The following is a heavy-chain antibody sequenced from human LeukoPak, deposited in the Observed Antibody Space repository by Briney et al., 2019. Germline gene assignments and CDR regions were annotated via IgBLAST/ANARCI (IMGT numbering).Heavy chain of an antibody. D-gene: IGHD3-10*01. CDR1: GFTFNNAW. CDR2: IKSKADGETT. J-gene: IGHJ5*02. Sequence: KTGGSLRLSCAASGFTFNNAWVSWVRQAPGKGLEWVGRIKSKADGETTDYASPVKGRFIISRDDSKDTLYLQMNSLKTEDTAVYYCTTEGYYVSGISWGQGTLVTVSS. CDR3: TTEGYYVSGIS. V-gene: IGHV3-15*01.